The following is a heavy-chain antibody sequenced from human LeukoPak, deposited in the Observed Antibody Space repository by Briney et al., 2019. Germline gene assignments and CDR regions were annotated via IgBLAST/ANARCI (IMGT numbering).Heavy chain of an antibody. D-gene: IGHD3-16*01. V-gene: IGHV3-23*01. Sequence: GGSLRLSCAASGFTFSSYAMNWVRQAPGKGLEWVSVISYTGGSTYYADSVKGRFTISRDNSKNTLYLQMNSLRAEDTAVYYCARDSDFRGEFEAEKGDYWGQGTLVTVSS. CDR3: ARDSDFRGEFEAEKGDY. CDR2: ISYTGGST. J-gene: IGHJ4*02. CDR1: GFTFSSYA.